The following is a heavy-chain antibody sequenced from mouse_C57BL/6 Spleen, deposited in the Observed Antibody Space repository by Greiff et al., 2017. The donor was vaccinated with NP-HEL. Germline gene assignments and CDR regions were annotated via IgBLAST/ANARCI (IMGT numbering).Heavy chain of an antibody. Sequence: QVQLKQPGAELVKPGASVKMSCKASGYTFTSYWIPWVKQRPGQGLEWIGDIYPGSGSTNYNEKFKGKATLTVDTSSSTAYMQLSSLTSEDSAVYYCARWSDYTWFAYWGQGTLVTVSA. CDR1: GYTFTSYW. CDR2: IYPGSGST. V-gene: IGHV1-55*01. CDR3: ARWSDYTWFAY. D-gene: IGHD2-4*01. J-gene: IGHJ3*01.